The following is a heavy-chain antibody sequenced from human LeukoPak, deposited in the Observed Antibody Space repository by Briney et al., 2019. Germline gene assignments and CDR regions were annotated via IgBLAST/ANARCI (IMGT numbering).Heavy chain of an antibody. CDR2: IIPILGIA. CDR3: ARSDDRIEWGNEFDP. CDR1: GGTFSSYA. J-gene: IGHJ5*02. Sequence: SVKVSCKASGGTFSSYAISWVRQAPGQGLEWMGRIIPILGIANYAQKFQGRVTITADKSTSTAYMELSSLRSEDTAVYYCARSDDRIEWGNEFDPWGQGTLVTVSS. D-gene: IGHD2-15*01. V-gene: IGHV1-69*04.